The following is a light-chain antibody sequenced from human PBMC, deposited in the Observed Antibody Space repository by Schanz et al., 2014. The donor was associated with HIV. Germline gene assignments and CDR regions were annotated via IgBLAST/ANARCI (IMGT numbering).Light chain of an antibody. CDR3: QSYDNSLSGYVV. CDR1: SSNIGAGYD. J-gene: IGLJ2*01. V-gene: IGLV1-40*01. CDR2: DNT. Sequence: QSVLAQPPSVSGAPGQRVTISCTGTSSNIGAGYDVHWYQLLPGTAPTLLIFDNTNRPSGVPARFSGSKSGSSASLAISGLQAEDEADYYCQSYDNSLSGYVVFGGGTKLTVL.